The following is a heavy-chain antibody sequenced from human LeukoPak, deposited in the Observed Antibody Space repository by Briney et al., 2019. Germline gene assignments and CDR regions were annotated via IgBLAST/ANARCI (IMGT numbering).Heavy chain of an antibody. CDR2: ISAYNGNT. Sequence: ASVKVSCKASGYTFTSYGISWVRQAPGQGLEWMGWISAYNGNTNYAQKLQGRVTMTTDTSTSTAYMELRSLRSDDTAVYYCARVPLGGYYLYWFDPWGQGTLVTVSS. D-gene: IGHD3-3*01. CDR1: GYTFTSYG. CDR3: ARVPLGGYYLYWFDP. J-gene: IGHJ5*02. V-gene: IGHV1-18*01.